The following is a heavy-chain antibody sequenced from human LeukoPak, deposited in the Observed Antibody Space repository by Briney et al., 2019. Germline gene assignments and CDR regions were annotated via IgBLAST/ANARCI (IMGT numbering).Heavy chain of an antibody. D-gene: IGHD3-22*01. CDR2: IYYSGST. J-gene: IGHJ3*02. CDR3: ASYYDSSGFAFDI. CDR1: GGSISSSSYY. V-gene: IGHV4-39*01. Sequence: SSETLSLTCTVSGGSISSSSYYWGWIRQPPGKGLEWIGTIYYSGSTYHNPSLKSRVTMSVDTSKNQFSLKLSSVTAADTALYYCASYYDSSGFAFDIWGQGTMVTVSS.